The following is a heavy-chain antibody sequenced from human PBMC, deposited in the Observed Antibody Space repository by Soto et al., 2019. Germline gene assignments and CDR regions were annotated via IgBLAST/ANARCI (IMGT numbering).Heavy chain of an antibody. D-gene: IGHD3-16*01. CDR3: ARHAWHVQSGENFYFDY. CDR1: GGSISSSSYY. J-gene: IGHJ4*02. Sequence: PSETLSLTCTVSGGSISSSSYYWGWIRQPPGKGLEWIGSIYYSGSTYYNPSLKSRVTISVDTSKNQFSLKLSSVTAADTAVYYCARHAWHVQSGENFYFDYWGQGTLVTVSS. CDR2: IYYSGST. V-gene: IGHV4-39*01.